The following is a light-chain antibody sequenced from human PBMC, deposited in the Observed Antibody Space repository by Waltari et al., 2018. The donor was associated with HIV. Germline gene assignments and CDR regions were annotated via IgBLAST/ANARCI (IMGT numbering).Light chain of an antibody. CDR2: GAS. CDR3: QQSFSAAIT. Sequence: DIQMTQSPSSLSASVGDTVTITCRASQNINNYLNWYQQRPGKPPNLLIYGASSLQPGVPSRFSARTSGANFTLTITRLQPEDFASYYCQQSFSAAITFGQGTRLEIK. V-gene: IGKV1-39*01. J-gene: IGKJ5*01. CDR1: QNINNY.